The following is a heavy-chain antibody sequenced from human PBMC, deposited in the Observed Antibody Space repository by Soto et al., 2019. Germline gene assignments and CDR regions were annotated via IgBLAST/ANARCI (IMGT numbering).Heavy chain of an antibody. Sequence: SETLSLTCAVSGYSISSGYYWSWIRQPPGKGLEWIGYIYNSGSTNYNPSLKSRVTISVDTSKNHFSLRMSSVTAADTAVYYCAKDKGELFGYFDNWGQGTLVTVSS. D-gene: IGHD3-10*01. CDR2: IYNSGST. CDR3: AKDKGELFGYFDN. V-gene: IGHV4-61*03. CDR1: GYSISSGYY. J-gene: IGHJ4*02.